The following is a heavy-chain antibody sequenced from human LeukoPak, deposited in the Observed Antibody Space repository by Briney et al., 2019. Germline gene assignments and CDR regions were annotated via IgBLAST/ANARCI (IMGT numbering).Heavy chain of an antibody. V-gene: IGHV4-59*01. CDR2: IYYSGST. Sequence: PETLSLTCTVSGGSISSYYWSWIRQPPGKRLEWIGYIYYSGSTNYNPSLKSRVTISVDTSKNQFSLKLSSVTAADTAVYYCARNSPASSWTEDYYMDVWGKGTTVTVSS. J-gene: IGHJ6*03. CDR1: GGSISSYY. CDR3: ARNSPASSWTEDYYMDV. D-gene: IGHD6-13*01.